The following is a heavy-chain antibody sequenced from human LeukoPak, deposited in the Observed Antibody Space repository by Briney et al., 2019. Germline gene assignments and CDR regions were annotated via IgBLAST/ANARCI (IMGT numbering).Heavy chain of an antibody. CDR1: GFTFSSYA. Sequence: PGGSLRLSCAASGFTFSSYAMSWVRQAPGKGLEWVPDISGSGGSTYYADSVKGRFTISRDNSKNTLYLQMNSLRAEDTAVYYCAKTIGGPVLEWLLGLIIDYWGQGTLVTVSS. V-gene: IGHV3-23*01. CDR3: AKTIGGPVLEWLLGLIIDY. CDR2: ISGSGGST. D-gene: IGHD3-3*01. J-gene: IGHJ4*02.